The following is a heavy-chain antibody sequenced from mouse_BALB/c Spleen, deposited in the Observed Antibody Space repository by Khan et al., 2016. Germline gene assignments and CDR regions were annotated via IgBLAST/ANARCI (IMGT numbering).Heavy chain of an antibody. V-gene: IGHV5-6-3*01. CDR2: INSNGGST. J-gene: IGHJ2*02. CDR3: ASEKDPYYFGY. CDR1: GFTFSSYG. Sequence: EVELVESGGGLVQPGGSLKLSCAASGFTFSSYGMSWVRQTPDKRLELVATINSNGGSTYYPDSVKGRFTISRDNAKNTLYLQMSSLKSEDTAMYYCASEKDPYYFGYWGQGTSLTVSS.